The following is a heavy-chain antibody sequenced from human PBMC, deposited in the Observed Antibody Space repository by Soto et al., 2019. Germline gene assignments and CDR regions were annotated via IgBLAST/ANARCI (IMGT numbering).Heavy chain of an antibody. CDR1: GFTLSNYW. J-gene: IGHJ6*02. CDR3: VRELGLAYWGQGALVTVSSDV. CDR2: INKDGSQK. D-gene: IGHD7-27*01. Sequence: PGGSLRLSCAASGFTLSNYWMTWVRQAPGKGLEWVANINKDGSQKNYVDSVKGRFTIARDNGQNSLSLQINSLRVEDTAVCYCVRELGLAYWGQGALVTVSSDVWGQGTTVTVSS. V-gene: IGHV3-7*03.